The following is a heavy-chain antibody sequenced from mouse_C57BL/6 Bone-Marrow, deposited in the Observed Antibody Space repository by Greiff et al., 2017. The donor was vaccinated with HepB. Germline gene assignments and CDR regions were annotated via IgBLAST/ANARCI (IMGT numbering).Heavy chain of an antibody. CDR2: INPNNGGT. V-gene: IGHV1-26*01. J-gene: IGHJ3*01. CDR3: ARLGGLYDGYYSFAY. CDR1: GYTFTDYY. D-gene: IGHD2-3*01. Sequence: EVKLQQSGPELVKPGASVKISCKASGYTFTDYYMNWVKQSHGKSLEWIGDINPNNGGTSYNQKFKGKATLTVDKSSSTAYMELRSLTSEDSAVYYCARLGGLYDGYYSFAYWGQGTLVTVSA.